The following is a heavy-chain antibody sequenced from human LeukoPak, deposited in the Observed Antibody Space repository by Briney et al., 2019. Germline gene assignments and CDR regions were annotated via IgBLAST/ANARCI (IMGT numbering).Heavy chain of an antibody. CDR2: IYPDDSDT. Sequence: PGESLKISCKASGYSFTTYWIGWVRQLPGKGLEWMGIIYPDDSDTKYSPSFQGQVTISADKPITTAYLQWSSLKASDTAMYYCARLGVASGFDYWGQGTLVTVSS. CDR1: GYSFTTYW. CDR3: ARLGVASGFDY. D-gene: IGHD2-21*01. J-gene: IGHJ4*02. V-gene: IGHV5-51*01.